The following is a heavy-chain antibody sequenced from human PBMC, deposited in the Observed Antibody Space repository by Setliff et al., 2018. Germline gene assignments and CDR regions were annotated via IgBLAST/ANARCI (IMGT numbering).Heavy chain of an antibody. Sequence: PGGSLRLSCGASGFTYNNDWVSWVRQAPGKGLEWVSLLDNDGSTYYSDSVKGRFTISRGTSKNTLYLQMSSLRTEDTAVYYCRLWFGELLRDYWGQGTLVTVSS. J-gene: IGHJ4*02. CDR2: LDNDGST. D-gene: IGHD3-10*01. V-gene: IGHV3-53*01. CDR3: RLWFGELLRDY. CDR1: GFTYNNDW.